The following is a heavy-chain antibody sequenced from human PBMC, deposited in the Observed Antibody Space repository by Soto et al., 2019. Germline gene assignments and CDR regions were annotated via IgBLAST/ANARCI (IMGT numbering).Heavy chain of an antibody. CDR3: ARAVAPEDY. CDR2: IRAYNGNT. D-gene: IGHD2-15*01. J-gene: IGHJ4*02. CDR1: GYNFTSYG. Sequence: QVQLVQSGAEVKKPGASVKVSCKASGYNFTSYGITSVRQAPGQGHEWMGWIRAYNGNTNYAQKLQGTVTITTDTSTSTAYMELSSLRSKVTAVYYCARAVAPEDYWCQGTLVSVSS. V-gene: IGHV1-18*01.